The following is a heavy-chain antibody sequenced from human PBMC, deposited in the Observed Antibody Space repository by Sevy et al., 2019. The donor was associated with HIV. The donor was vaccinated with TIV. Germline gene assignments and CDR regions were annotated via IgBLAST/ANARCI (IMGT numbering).Heavy chain of an antibody. CDR2: IRLDGNDK. J-gene: IGHJ4*02. V-gene: IGHV3-30*02. Sequence: GGSLRLSCEAFGFSFSNYGMHWVRQAPGKGPEWVSSIRLDGNDKQYADSVKGRFTISRDNSKNTLNLQMNSLRAQDTAVYYCARDPGYSGYDWGALTYYFDYWGQGTLVIVSS. CDR1: GFSFSNYG. D-gene: IGHD5-12*01. CDR3: ARDPGYSGYDWGALTYYFDY.